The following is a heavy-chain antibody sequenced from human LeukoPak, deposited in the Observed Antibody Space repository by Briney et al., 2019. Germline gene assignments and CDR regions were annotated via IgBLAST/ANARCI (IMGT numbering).Heavy chain of an antibody. CDR2: ITAGGGNK. D-gene: IGHD3-22*01. Sequence: GGSLRLSCAASGFTFSTYSMSWVRQAPGKGLEWVSTITAGGGNKDYADSVKGRFTISRDNSKNTLYLQMNSLRAEDTAVYYCARAPYYYDSSGLQYFDYWGQGTLVTVSS. V-gene: IGHV3-23*01. CDR3: ARAPYYYDSSGLQYFDY. CDR1: GFTFSTYS. J-gene: IGHJ4*02.